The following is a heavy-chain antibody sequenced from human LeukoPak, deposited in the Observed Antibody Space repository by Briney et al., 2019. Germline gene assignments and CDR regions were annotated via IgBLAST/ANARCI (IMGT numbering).Heavy chain of an antibody. D-gene: IGHD3-10*01. J-gene: IGHJ5*02. CDR3: ARGRGSS. V-gene: IGHV4-34*01. Sequence: PSESLSLTCAVYGGSFSGYYWSWIRHPPGKGQEWIWEINHSGSTNYNPSLKSRVTISVDTSKNQYSLKLSSVTAADTAVYYCARGRGSSWGQGTLVTVSS. CDR2: INHSGST. CDR1: GGSFSGYY.